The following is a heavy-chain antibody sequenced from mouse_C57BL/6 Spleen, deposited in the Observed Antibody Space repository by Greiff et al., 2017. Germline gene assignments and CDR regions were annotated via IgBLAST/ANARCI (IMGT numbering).Heavy chain of an antibody. CDR3: TRGGGITGPFGY. J-gene: IGHJ2*01. D-gene: IGHD4-1*01. Sequence: VQLQQSGTVLARPGASVKMSCKTSGYAFTSYWMHWVKQRPGQGLEWIGAIYPGDSATSYNQQFKGKSKLTAVTSARTAYMALSSLTTEEAAVYYCTRGGGITGPFGYWGQGTTLTVSA. CDR2: IYPGDSAT. CDR1: GYAFTSYW. V-gene: IGHV1-5*01.